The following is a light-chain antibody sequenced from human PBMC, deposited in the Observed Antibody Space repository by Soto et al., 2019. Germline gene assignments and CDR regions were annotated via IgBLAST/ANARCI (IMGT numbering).Light chain of an antibody. CDR1: QSVGSNY. CDR2: GIS. Sequence: EIVLTQSPGTLSLSPGERATLSCRASQSVGSNYLGWYQKKPGQAPRLLMYGISRRATGIPDRFSGSGSGTEFTLTISSLQSEDFAVYYCQQYNNWPPWTFGQGTKVDIK. J-gene: IGKJ1*01. V-gene: IGKV3-20*01. CDR3: QQYNNWPPWT.